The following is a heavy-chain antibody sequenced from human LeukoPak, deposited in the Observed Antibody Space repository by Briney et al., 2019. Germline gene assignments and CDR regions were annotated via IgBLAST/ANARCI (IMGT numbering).Heavy chain of an antibody. Sequence: ASVKVSCKASGGTFSSYAISWVRQAPGQGLEWMGRIIPIFGTANYAQKFQGRVTITTDESTSTAYMELSSLRSEDTAVYYCAGRGALGELSWWYFDLWGRGTLVTVSS. J-gene: IGHJ2*01. CDR1: GGTFSSYA. D-gene: IGHD3-16*02. CDR3: AGRGALGELSWWYFDL. CDR2: IIPIFGTA. V-gene: IGHV1-69*05.